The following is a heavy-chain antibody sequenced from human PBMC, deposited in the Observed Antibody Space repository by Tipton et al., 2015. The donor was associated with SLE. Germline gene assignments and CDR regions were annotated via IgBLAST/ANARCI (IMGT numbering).Heavy chain of an antibody. J-gene: IGHJ6*03. D-gene: IGHD3-3*01. CDR2: INYSGTT. CDR1: GGSISISSYY. V-gene: IGHV4-39*07. Sequence: TLSLTCTVSGGSISISSYYWAWIRQPPGKGLECIGNINYSGTTSYNPSLKSRVTMSVDTSQNQFSLKLSSVTAADTAVYYCAREPWAFEYWSGSTLGYMDVWGKGTTVTVSS. CDR3: AREPWAFEYWSGSTLGYMDV.